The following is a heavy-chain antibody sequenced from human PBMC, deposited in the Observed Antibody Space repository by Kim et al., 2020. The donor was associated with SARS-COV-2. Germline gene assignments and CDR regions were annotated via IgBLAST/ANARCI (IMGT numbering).Heavy chain of an antibody. CDR3: ARDGSYYYYYGMDV. CDR1: GFTFSSYW. Sequence: GGSLRLSCAASGFTFSSYWMSWVRQAPGKGLEWVANIKQDGSEKYYVDSVKGRFTISRDNAKNSLYLQMNSLRAEDTAVYYCARDGSYYYYYGMDVWGQGTTVTVSS. J-gene: IGHJ6*02. CDR2: IKQDGSEK. V-gene: IGHV3-7*03.